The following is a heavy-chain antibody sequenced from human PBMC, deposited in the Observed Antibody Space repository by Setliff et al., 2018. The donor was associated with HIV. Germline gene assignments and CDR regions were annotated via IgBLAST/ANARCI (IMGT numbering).Heavy chain of an antibody. V-gene: IGHV1-18*01. J-gene: IGHJ3*02. CDR3: ARDQWLQSPHDAFDI. D-gene: IGHD5-12*01. CDR2: ISAYNGNT. CDR1: GYTFTSYG. Sequence: ASVKVSCKASGYTFTSYGISWVRQAPGQGLEWMGWISAYNGNTNYAQKLQGRVTMTTDTSTSTAYMELRSLRSDDTAVYYCARDQWLQSPHDAFDIWGQGTMVTVSS.